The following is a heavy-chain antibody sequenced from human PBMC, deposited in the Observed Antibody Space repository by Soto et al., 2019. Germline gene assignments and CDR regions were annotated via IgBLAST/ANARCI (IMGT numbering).Heavy chain of an antibody. Sequence: SVKVSCKASGGTFSSYAISWVRQAPGQGLEWMGGIIPIFGTANYAQKFQGSVTITRDTSASTAYMELSSLRSEDTAVYYCASESYGGEFDYWGQGTLVTVSS. J-gene: IGHJ4*02. CDR2: IIPIFGTA. V-gene: IGHV1-69*05. CDR1: GGTFSSYA. CDR3: ASESYGGEFDY. D-gene: IGHD4-17*01.